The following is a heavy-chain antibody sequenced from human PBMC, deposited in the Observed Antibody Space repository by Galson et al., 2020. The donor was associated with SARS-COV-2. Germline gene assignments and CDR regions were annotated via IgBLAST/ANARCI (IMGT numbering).Heavy chain of an antibody. J-gene: IGHJ6*02. D-gene: IGHD2-15*01. V-gene: IGHV6-1*01. CDR3: ARSWIVVVVAPRGGYYYYYGMDV. CDR2: TYYRSKWYN. Sequence: ETSETLSLTCAISGDSVSSNSAAWNWIRQSPSRGLEWLGRTYYRSKWYNDYAVSVKSRITINPDTSKNQFSLQLNSVTPEDTAVYYCARSWIVVVVAPRGGYYYYYGMDVWGQGTTVTVSS. CDR1: GDSVSSNSAA.